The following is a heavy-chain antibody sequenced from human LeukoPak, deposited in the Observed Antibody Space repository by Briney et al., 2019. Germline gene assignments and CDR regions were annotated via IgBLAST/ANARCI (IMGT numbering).Heavy chain of an antibody. D-gene: IGHD3-22*01. V-gene: IGHV4-34*01. CDR2: INHTGST. CDR3: TRDKYYYDSSGSLRFDY. CDR1: GGSFSGYY. Sequence: SETLSLTCAVYGGSFSGYYWSWIRQPPGKGLEWIGEINHTGSTNYNPSLKSRVTISVDTSKNQFSLKLSSVTAADTAVYYCTRDKYYYDSSGSLRFDYWGQGTLVTVSS. J-gene: IGHJ4*02.